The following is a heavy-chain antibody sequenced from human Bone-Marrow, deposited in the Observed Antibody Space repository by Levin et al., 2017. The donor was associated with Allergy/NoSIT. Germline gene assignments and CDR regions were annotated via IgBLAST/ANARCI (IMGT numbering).Heavy chain of an antibody. CDR3: ARDVLGCSSSDCSPFPEYCYRVDV. CDR1: GGSITSSSYY. Sequence: SETLSLSCTVFGGSITSSSYYWGWVRQPPGKGLEWVGTIYFSGHTYYNPSLRSRVRLSLDTSKNQFSLRLTSVTAADTAIYYCARDVLGCSSSDCSPFPEYCYRVDVWGQGTTVTVSS. D-gene: IGHD2-2*01. J-gene: IGHJ6*02. CDR2: IYFSGHT. V-gene: IGHV4-39*07.